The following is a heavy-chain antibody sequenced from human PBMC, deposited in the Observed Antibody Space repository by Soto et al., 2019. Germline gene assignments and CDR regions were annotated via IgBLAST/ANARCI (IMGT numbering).Heavy chain of an antibody. J-gene: IGHJ4*02. D-gene: IGHD3-22*01. Sequence: VASVKVSCKASGYTFTSYGISWVRQAPGQGLEWMGWISAYNGNTNYAQKLQGRVTMTTDTSTSTGYMELRSLRSDDTAVYYCARVERYYYDSSGRFDYWGQGTLVTVSS. CDR2: ISAYNGNT. CDR1: GYTFTSYG. V-gene: IGHV1-18*04. CDR3: ARVERYYYDSSGRFDY.